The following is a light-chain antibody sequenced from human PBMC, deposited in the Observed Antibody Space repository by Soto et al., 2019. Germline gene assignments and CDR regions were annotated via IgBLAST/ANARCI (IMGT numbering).Light chain of an antibody. CDR1: QTIGRW. CDR3: QESNSYLT. J-gene: IGKJ1*01. CDR2: KAS. V-gene: IGKV1-5*03. Sequence: DIQMTQSPSILSASVGDRVTITCRASQTIGRWVAWYQQKPGKAPKILIYKASGLEGGVSSRFSGSGSGTELTLTISNLHTDDCATYYCQESNSYLTFGEGTEVEIK.